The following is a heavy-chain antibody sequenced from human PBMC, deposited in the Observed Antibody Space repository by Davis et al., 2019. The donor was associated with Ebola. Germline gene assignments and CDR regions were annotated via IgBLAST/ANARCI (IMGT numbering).Heavy chain of an antibody. J-gene: IGHJ5*02. V-gene: IGHV4-59*01. CDR3: ARARPKYCSSTSCRRSANWFDP. Sequence: PSETLSLTCTVSGGSISSYYWSWIRQPPGKGLEWIGYIYYSGSTNYNPSLKSRVTISVDTSKNQFSLKLSSVTAADTAVYYCARARPKYCSSTSCRRSANWFDPWGQGTLVTVSS. CDR2: IYYSGST. D-gene: IGHD2-2*01. CDR1: GGSISSYY.